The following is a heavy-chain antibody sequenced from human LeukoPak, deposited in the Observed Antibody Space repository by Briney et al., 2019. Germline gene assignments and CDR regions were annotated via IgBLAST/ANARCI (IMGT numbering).Heavy chain of an antibody. CDR3: ARGYRSSAYIS. Sequence: ASVKVSCKASGYIFTGYYIHWVRQAPGQGLEWMGWINPKSGDTNYAQKFQSRITMTRDTPSSAAYMELSSLTSDDTAVYYCARGYRSSAYISWGQGTLVTVSS. CDR2: INPKSGDT. CDR1: GYIFTGYY. J-gene: IGHJ5*02. D-gene: IGHD6-13*01. V-gene: IGHV1-2*02.